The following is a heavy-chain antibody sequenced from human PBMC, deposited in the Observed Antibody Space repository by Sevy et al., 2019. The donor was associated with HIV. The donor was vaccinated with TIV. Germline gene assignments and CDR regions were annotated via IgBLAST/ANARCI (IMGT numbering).Heavy chain of an antibody. Sequence: ASVKVSCKASGYTFTGYYMHWVRQAPGQGLEWMGWINPNSGGTNYAQKFQGRVTITRDTSISTAYMELSRLRSDDTAVYYCARDDGSGSYCFDYWGQGTLVTVSS. V-gene: IGHV1-2*02. CDR3: ARDDGSGSYCFDY. CDR2: INPNSGGT. J-gene: IGHJ4*02. CDR1: GYTFTGYY. D-gene: IGHD3-10*01.